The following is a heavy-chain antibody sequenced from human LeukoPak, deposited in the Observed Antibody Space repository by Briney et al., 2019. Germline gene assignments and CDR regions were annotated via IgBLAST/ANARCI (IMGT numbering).Heavy chain of an antibody. CDR2: THYRGDI. CDR3: GRNLGSGSDH. D-gene: IGHD3-10*01. V-gene: IGHV4-59*02. J-gene: IGHJ4*02. CDR1: GASVSSDY. Sequence: SETLSLTCSVSGASVSSDYWNWIRQSPGRGLEWIGCTHYRGDINYNPSLKSRLTMSVDASSNQVSLKLSSVTAADAAVYYCGRNLGSGSDHWGQGTLVTVSS.